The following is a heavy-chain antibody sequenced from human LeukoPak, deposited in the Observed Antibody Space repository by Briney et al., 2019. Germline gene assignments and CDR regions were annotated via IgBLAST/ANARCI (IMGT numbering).Heavy chain of an antibody. CDR3: ARYDFWSGYFGY. D-gene: IGHD3-3*01. CDR2: IKQAGSEK. CDR1: EFTFSSYW. Sequence: PGGSLRLSCAASEFTFSSYWMSWVRQAPGKGLEWVANIKQAGSEKYYVDSVKGRFTISRDNAKNSLYLQMNSLRAEDTAVYYCARYDFWSGYFGYWGQGTLVTVSS. V-gene: IGHV3-7*01. J-gene: IGHJ4*02.